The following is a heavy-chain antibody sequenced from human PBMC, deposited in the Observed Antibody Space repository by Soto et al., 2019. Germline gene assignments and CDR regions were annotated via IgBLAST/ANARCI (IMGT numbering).Heavy chain of an antibody. J-gene: IGHJ4*02. D-gene: IGHD1-26*01. Sequence: QLQLQESGPGLVKPSETLSLTCTVSGGSISSSSYYWGWIRQPPGKGLEWIGSIYYSGSTYYNPSLKGRVTISVDTSTNQFSLKLSSVTAADTAVYYCARHRWVRRNPAYWGQGTLVTLSS. V-gene: IGHV4-39*01. CDR1: GGSISSSSYY. CDR3: ARHRWVRRNPAY. CDR2: IYYSGST.